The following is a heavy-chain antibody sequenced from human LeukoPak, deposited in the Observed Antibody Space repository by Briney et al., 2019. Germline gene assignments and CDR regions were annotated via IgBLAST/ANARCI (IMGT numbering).Heavy chain of an antibody. J-gene: IGHJ6*03. CDR2: INWNGRIT. Sequence: QPGGSLRLFCAASGFTFDDYAMNWVRQVPGRGLEWVSGINWNGRITEYADSVKDRFTISRQNTKNSLYLYMNNLGGEDTALYFCARGSVQLWLRDTYYYMDVWGKGTTVTVSS. CDR3: ARGSVQLWLRDTYYYMDV. D-gene: IGHD5-18*01. V-gene: IGHV3-20*04. CDR1: GFTFDDYA.